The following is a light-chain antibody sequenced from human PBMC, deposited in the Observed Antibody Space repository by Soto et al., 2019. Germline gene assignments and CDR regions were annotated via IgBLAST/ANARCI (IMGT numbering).Light chain of an antibody. CDR1: TSDVWGYDV. CDR2: EVN. CDR3: CSFAGSSTFWG. V-gene: IGLV2-23*02. Sequence: QSALTQPASVSGSPGQSITISCSGTTSDVWGYDVVSWYQQHPGKAPKLMIFEVNQRPSGVSDRFSGSKSGNTASLTISGLQSGDEADYYCCSFAGSSTFWGLGGGT. J-gene: IGLJ3*02.